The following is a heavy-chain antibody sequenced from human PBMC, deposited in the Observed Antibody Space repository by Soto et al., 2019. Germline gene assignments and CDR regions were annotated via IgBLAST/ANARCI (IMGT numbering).Heavy chain of an antibody. CDR1: GFTFSDYY. CDR2: ISSSGSTI. CDR3: ASDHDFWSGYFDY. V-gene: IGHV3-11*01. D-gene: IGHD3-3*01. J-gene: IGHJ4*02. Sequence: SGFTFSDYYMSWIRQAPGKGLEWVSYISSSGSTIYYADSVKGRFTISRDNAKNSLYLQMNSLRAEDTAVYYCASDHDFWSGYFDYWGQGTLVTVSS.